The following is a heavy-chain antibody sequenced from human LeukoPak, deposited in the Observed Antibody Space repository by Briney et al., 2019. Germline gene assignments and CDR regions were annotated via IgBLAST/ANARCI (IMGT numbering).Heavy chain of an antibody. CDR2: ISGSGGST. V-gene: IGHV3-23*01. CDR1: GFTFSSYA. CDR3: AKRDYGPSYWYFNL. Sequence: SGGSLRLSCAASGFTFSSYAMSWVRQAPGKGLEWVSAISGSGGSTYYADSVKGRFTISRDNSKNTLYLQMNSLRAEDTAVYYCAKRDYGPSYWYFNLWGRGTLVTVSS. D-gene: IGHD4-17*01. J-gene: IGHJ2*01.